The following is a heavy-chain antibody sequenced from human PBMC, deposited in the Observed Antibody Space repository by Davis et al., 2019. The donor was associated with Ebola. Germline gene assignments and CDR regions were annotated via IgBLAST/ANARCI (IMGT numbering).Heavy chain of an antibody. J-gene: IGHJ2*01. CDR1: GGTFSSYA. Sequence: SVKVSCKASGGTFSSYAISWVRQAPGQGLEWMGRIIPILGIANYAQKFQGRVTITADKSTSTAYMELSSLRSEDTAVYYCARASSSGWYVDFDLWGRGTLVTVSS. CDR2: IIPILGIA. D-gene: IGHD6-19*01. V-gene: IGHV1-69*04. CDR3: ARASSSGWYVDFDL.